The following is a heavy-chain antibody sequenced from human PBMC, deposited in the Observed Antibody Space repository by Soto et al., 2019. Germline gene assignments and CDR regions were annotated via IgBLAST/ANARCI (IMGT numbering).Heavy chain of an antibody. CDR2: INHSGNT. D-gene: IGHD6-19*01. J-gene: IGHJ4*02. CDR3: GPRGAVAVPRGY. Sequence: QVQLQLWGAGLLKPSESLSLTCAVYGGSFSDFYWTWIRQLPGKGLEWSGEINHSGNTNYNPSLKSRVAISVDTSENQFSLYLGSVTAADTAVYYCGPRGAVAVPRGYWGQGTLVTVSS. V-gene: IGHV4-34*01. CDR1: GGSFSDFY.